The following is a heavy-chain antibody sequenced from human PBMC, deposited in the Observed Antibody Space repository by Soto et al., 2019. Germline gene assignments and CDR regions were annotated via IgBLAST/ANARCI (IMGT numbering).Heavy chain of an antibody. J-gene: IGHJ6*02. V-gene: IGHV5-10-1*01. CDR2: IDPSDSYT. CDR1: GYSFTSYW. CDR3: ARHASIAARTGYYYYYGMDV. Sequence: PGESLKISCKGSGYSFTSYWISWVRQMPGKGLEWMGRIDPSDSYTNYSPSLQGHVTISADKSISTAYLQWSSLKASDTAMYYCARHASIAARTGYYYYYGMDVWGQGTTVTVSS. D-gene: IGHD6-6*01.